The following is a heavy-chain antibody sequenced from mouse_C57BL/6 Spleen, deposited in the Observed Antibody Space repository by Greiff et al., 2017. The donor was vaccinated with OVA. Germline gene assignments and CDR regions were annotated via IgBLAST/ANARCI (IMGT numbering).Heavy chain of an antibody. CDR2: ISSGSSTI. J-gene: IGHJ1*03. CDR3: ARKVTTVVPHWYFDV. V-gene: IGHV5-17*01. Sequence: DVQLVESGGGLVKPGGSLKLSCAASGFTFSDYGMHWVRQAPEKGLEWVAYISSGSSTIYYADTVKGRFTISRDNAKNTLFLQMTSLRSEDTAMYYCARKVTTVVPHWYFDVWGTGTTVTVSS. D-gene: IGHD1-1*01. CDR1: GFTFSDYG.